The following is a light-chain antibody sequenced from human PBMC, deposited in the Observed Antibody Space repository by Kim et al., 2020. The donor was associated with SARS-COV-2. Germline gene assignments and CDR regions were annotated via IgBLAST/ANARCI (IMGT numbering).Light chain of an antibody. V-gene: IGKV1-39*01. CDR1: QSISTY. CDR2: AAS. Sequence: DIQMTQSPSSLSASVGDRVTISCRASQSISTYFNWYQQKPGKAPKLLIYAASSLQSGVPSRFSGSGSGTDFTLTINSLQPEDFGSYYCQQSYSTPRNIGQGNKLEIK. J-gene: IGKJ2*01. CDR3: QQSYSTPRN.